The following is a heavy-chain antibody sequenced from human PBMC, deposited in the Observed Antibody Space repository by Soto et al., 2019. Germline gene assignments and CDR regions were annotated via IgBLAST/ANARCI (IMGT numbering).Heavy chain of an antibody. V-gene: IGHV4-31*03. CDR3: ARATFSSGWYSSV. Sequence: QVQLQESGPGLVKPSQTLSLTCTVSGGSISSGGYYWSWIRQHPGKGLEWIGYIYYSGSTFYNPSLKSRVTISVDTSNNQFSLKLSSVTAADTAVYYCARATFSSGWYSSVWGQGTLVPVSS. D-gene: IGHD6-19*01. CDR1: GGSISSGGYY. CDR2: IYYSGST. J-gene: IGHJ4*02.